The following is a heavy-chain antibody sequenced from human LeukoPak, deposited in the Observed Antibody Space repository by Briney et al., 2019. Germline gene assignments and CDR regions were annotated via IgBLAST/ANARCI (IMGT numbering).Heavy chain of an antibody. CDR2: IHANSGKA. V-gene: IGHV1-8*01. CDR3: ARGHYGGNRYFDS. CDR1: GYTFRDYE. D-gene: IGHD4-23*01. J-gene: IGHJ4*02. Sequence: ASVAVSFKTSGYTFRDYEINWVRHAPGLGLEWVAWIHANSGKAGRAQKFQGRVTLTRDTSTETAFMELSGLTSDDSATYFCARGHYGGNRYFDSWGQGTLVTVSS.